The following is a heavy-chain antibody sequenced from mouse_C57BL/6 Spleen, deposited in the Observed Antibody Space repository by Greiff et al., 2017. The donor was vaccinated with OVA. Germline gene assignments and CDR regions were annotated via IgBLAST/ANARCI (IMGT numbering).Heavy chain of an antibody. CDR1: GYTFTSYW. Sequence: QVQLQQPGAELVMPGASVKLSCKASGYTFTSYWMHWVKQRPGQGLEWIGEIDPSDSYTNYNQKFKGKSTLTVDKSSSTAYMQLSSLTSEDSAVYYCARSRGYGNYELAMDYWGQGTSVTVSS. J-gene: IGHJ4*01. D-gene: IGHD2-10*02. CDR3: ARSRGYGNYELAMDY. V-gene: IGHV1-69*01. CDR2: IDPSDSYT.